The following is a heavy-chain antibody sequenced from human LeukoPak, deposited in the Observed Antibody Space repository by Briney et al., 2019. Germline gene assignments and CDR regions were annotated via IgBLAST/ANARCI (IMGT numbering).Heavy chain of an antibody. D-gene: IGHD3-3*01. CDR3: AKNQYYDFGSGYGGGYFDY. V-gene: IGHV3-23*01. J-gene: IGHJ4*02. Sequence: PGGSLRLSCAASRFTFSSYAMSWVRQAPGKGLEWVSAINGSGDSTYYADSVKGRFTISRDNSKNTLYLQMNSLRAEDTAVYYCAKNQYYDFGSGYGGGYFDYWGQGTLVTVSS. CDR1: RFTFSSYA. CDR2: INGSGDST.